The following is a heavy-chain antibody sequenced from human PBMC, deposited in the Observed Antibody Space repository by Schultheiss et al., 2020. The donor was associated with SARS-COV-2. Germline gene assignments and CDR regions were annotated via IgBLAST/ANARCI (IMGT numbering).Heavy chain of an antibody. D-gene: IGHD4-17*01. CDR2: INHSGST. CDR3: ARGGSSDYWGAFDY. J-gene: IGHJ4*02. Sequence: SETLSLTCAVYGGSFSGYYWSWIRQPPGKGLEWIGEINHSGSTNYNPSLKSRVTISVDKSKNQFSLKLSSVTAADTAVYYCARGGSSDYWGAFDYWGQGTLVTVSS. CDR1: GGSFSGYY. V-gene: IGHV4-34*01.